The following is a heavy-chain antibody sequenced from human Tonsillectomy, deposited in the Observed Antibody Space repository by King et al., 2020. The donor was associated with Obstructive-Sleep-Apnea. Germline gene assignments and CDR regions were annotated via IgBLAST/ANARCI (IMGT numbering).Heavy chain of an antibody. Sequence: VQLVESGGVVVQPGGSLRLSCAASGLTFDDFAMHWVRQAPGKGLEWVSLISWDGIRIYYADAVKGRFTSSRYNSKNSLYLQMNSLRFEDTALYYCAKDLGPAGTGRTYFDYWGQGTLVTVSS. J-gene: IGHJ4*02. CDR3: AKDLGPAGTGRTYFDY. V-gene: IGHV3-43D*04. CDR1: GLTFDDFA. D-gene: IGHD3/OR15-3a*01. CDR2: ISWDGIRI.